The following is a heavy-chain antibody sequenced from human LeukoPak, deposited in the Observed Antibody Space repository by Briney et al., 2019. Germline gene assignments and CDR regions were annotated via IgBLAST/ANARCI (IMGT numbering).Heavy chain of an antibody. V-gene: IGHV3-64D*06. D-gene: IGHD3-10*01. Sequence: GGALRLSCSASGFTFSSYAMHWVRQAPGKGLEYVSAISSNWGSTYYADSVKGRFTISRDNYKNTLYLQMSSLRAEDTAVYYCVKAGQWFGELSAFDIWGQGTMVTVSS. CDR2: ISSNWGST. CDR1: GFTFSSYA. J-gene: IGHJ3*02. CDR3: VKAGQWFGELSAFDI.